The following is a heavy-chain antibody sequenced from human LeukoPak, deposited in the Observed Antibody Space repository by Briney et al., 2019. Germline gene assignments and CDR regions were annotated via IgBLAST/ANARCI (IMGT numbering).Heavy chain of an antibody. CDR3: ARDLGATTGTYYFDY. CDR1: GLTFSSYW. D-gene: IGHD1-1*01. CDR2: IKQDGSEK. Sequence: GGSLRLSCAASGLTFSSYWMSWVRQAPGKGLEWVANIKQDGSEKYYVDSEKGRFTISSDNAKNSLYLQMNSLRAEDTAVYYCARDLGATTGTYYFDYWGQGTLVTVSS. V-gene: IGHV3-7*01. J-gene: IGHJ4*02.